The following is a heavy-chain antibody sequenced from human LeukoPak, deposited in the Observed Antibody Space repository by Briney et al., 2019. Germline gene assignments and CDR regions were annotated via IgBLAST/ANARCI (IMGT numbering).Heavy chain of an antibody. CDR1: GYTLTELS. D-gene: IGHD6-6*01. CDR3: ATKAAYSSSSLYYYYGMDV. Sequence: ASVKVPCKVSGYTLTELSMHWVRQAPGKGLEWMGGFDPEDGETIYAQKFQGRVTMTEDTSTDTAYMELSSLRSEDTAVYYCATKAAYSSSSLYYYYGMDVWGQGTTVTVSS. CDR2: FDPEDGET. J-gene: IGHJ6*02. V-gene: IGHV1-24*01.